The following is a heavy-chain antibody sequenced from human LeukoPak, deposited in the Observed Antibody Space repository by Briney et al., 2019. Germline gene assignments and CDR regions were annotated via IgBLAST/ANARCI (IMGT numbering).Heavy chain of an antibody. CDR3: ARDRGGRGYTYGQPLDY. Sequence: PGGSLRLSCAASGFTFSDYYMSWIRQAPGKGLEWVSYVSGSSSPIYYADSVKGRFTISRDNAKNSLYLQMNSLRAEDTAVYYCARDRGGRGYTYGQPLDYWGQGTLVTVSS. J-gene: IGHJ4*02. CDR1: GFTFSDYY. CDR2: VSGSSSPI. D-gene: IGHD5-18*01. V-gene: IGHV3-11*01.